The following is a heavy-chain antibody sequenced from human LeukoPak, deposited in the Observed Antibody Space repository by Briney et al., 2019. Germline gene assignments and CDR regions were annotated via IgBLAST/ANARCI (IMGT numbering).Heavy chain of an antibody. Sequence: GSSLRLSCAASGFTFSDYGMHWVRQAPGKGLEWVAVISYDGSNKYYADSVKGRFTISRDNSKNTLYLQMNSLRAEDTAVYYCAKDTGPPQGYYYYGMDVWGQGTTVTVSS. D-gene: IGHD2-8*02. CDR3: AKDTGPPQGYYYYGMDV. CDR2: ISYDGSNK. J-gene: IGHJ6*02. V-gene: IGHV3-30*18. CDR1: GFTFSDYG.